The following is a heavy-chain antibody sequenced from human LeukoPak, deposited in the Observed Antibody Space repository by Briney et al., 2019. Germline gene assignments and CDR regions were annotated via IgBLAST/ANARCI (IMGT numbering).Heavy chain of an antibody. CDR1: GFTFSSYS. J-gene: IGHJ4*02. D-gene: IGHD3-3*01. CDR3: ASTYDFWSGTDY. Sequence: GGSLTLSCAASGFTFSSYSMNWVRQAPGKGLEWVSSISSSSSYIYYADSVKGRFTISRDNAKNSLYLQMNSLRAEDTAVYYCASTYDFWSGTDYWGQGTLVTVSS. CDR2: ISSSSSYI. V-gene: IGHV3-21*01.